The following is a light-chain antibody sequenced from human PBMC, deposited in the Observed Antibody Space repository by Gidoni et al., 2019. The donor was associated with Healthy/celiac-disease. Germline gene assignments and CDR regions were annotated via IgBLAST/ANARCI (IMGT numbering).Light chain of an antibody. J-gene: IGKJ4*01. CDR3: QQRSNWPPGLLT. Sequence: DIVLTQSPATLSLSPGESATLPCRASQSVSSYLAWYQQKPGQAPRLLIYDASNRATGIPARFSGRGSGTDFTLNISSLEPEDFAVYYCQQRSNWPPGLLTCGGGTKVEIK. CDR2: DAS. CDR1: QSVSSY. V-gene: IGKV3-11*01.